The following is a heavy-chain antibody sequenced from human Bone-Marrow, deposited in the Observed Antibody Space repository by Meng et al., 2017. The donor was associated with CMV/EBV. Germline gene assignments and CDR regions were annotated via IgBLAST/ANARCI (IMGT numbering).Heavy chain of an antibody. V-gene: IGHV1-69*06. CDR2: IIPIFGTA. J-gene: IGHJ5*02. Sequence: GPFSSYAISWVRQAPGQGLEWMGGIIPIFGTANYAQKFQGRVTITADKSTSTAYMELSSLRSEDTAVYYCARARYYYDSSGSQDWFDPWGQGTLVTVS. D-gene: IGHD3-22*01. CDR1: GPFSSYA. CDR3: ARARYYYDSSGSQDWFDP.